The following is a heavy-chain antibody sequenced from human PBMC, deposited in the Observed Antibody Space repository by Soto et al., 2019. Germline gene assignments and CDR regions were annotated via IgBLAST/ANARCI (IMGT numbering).Heavy chain of an antibody. D-gene: IGHD5-18*01. CDR3: ARGGRVRWIQLWGHDAFDI. Sequence: GASVKVSCKASGYTFTSYDINWVRQATGQGLEWMGWMNPNSGNTGYAQKFQGRVTMTRNTSISTAYMELSSLRSEDTAVYYCARGGRVRWIQLWGHDAFDIWGQGTMVTVSS. J-gene: IGHJ3*02. CDR2: MNPNSGNT. CDR1: GYTFTSYD. V-gene: IGHV1-8*01.